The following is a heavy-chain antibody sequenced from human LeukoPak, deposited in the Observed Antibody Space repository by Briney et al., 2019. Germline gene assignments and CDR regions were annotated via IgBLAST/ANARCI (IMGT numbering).Heavy chain of an antibody. V-gene: IGHV3-74*01. CDR3: ARGLPNYYGMDV. J-gene: IGHJ6*02. CDR1: GFTFSSYW. Sequence: GGSLRLSCAASGFTFSSYWMHWVRQAPGKGLVWVSRINTDGSSTSYADSVRGRFTISRDNAKNTVYLQMNSLRTEDTAVYYCARGLPNYYGMDVWGQGTTVTVSS. CDR2: INTDGSST.